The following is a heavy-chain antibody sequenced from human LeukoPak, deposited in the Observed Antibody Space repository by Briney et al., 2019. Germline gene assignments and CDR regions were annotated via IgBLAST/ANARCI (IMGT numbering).Heavy chain of an antibody. CDR1: GFTFDDYG. CDR3: ARYCSGGSCYMNYYYYGMDV. V-gene: IGHV3-20*04. Sequence: GGSLRLSCAASGFTFDDYGMSWVRRAPGKGLEWVSGINWNGGSTGYADSVKGRFTISRDNAKNSLYLQMNSLRAEDTALYYCARYCSGGSCYMNYYYYGMDVWGQGTTVTVSS. J-gene: IGHJ6*02. CDR2: INWNGGST. D-gene: IGHD2-15*01.